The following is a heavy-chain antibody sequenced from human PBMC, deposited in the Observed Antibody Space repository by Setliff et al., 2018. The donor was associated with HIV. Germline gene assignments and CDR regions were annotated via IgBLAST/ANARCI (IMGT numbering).Heavy chain of an antibody. CDR2: IYTSGNT. D-gene: IGHD2-2*01. CDR3: ARDDSIVLVPAIMRGDGFDF. Sequence: SETLSLTCTVSGGSISSGGYYWSWIRQPAGKGLEWIGRIYTSGNTNYNPSLESRVTFSIDTSENQFSLRLASVTAADTAIYYCARDDSIVLVPAIMRGDGFDFWGQGRMVTVSS. CDR1: GGSISSGGYY. V-gene: IGHV4-61*02. J-gene: IGHJ3*01.